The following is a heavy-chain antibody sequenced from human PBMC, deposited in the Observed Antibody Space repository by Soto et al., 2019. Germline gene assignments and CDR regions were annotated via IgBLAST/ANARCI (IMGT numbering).Heavy chain of an antibody. V-gene: IGHV5-51*01. CDR1: GYSFTSYW. Sequence: GESLKISCKGSGYSFTSYWIGWVRQMPGKGLEWMGIIYPGDSDTRYSPSFQGQVTISADKSISTAYLQWSSLKASDTAMYYCARQSVIPLPGPNYYMDVWGKGTTVTVSS. J-gene: IGHJ6*03. CDR3: ARQSVIPLPGPNYYMDV. CDR2: IYPGDSDT. D-gene: IGHD2-15*01.